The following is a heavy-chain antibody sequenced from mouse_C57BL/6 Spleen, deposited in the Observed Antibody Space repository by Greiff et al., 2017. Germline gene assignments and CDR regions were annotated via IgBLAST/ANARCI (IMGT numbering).Heavy chain of an antibody. D-gene: IGHD1-1*01. CDR2: IDPETGGT. J-gene: IGHJ4*01. V-gene: IGHV1-15*01. CDR3: TRGSRYYAMDY. CDR1: GYTFTDYE. Sequence: SGAELVRPGASVTLSCKASGYTFTDYEMHWVKQTPVHGLEWIGAIDPETGGTAYNQKFKGKAILTADKSSSTAYMELRSLTSEDSAVYYCTRGSRYYAMDYWGQGTSVTVSS.